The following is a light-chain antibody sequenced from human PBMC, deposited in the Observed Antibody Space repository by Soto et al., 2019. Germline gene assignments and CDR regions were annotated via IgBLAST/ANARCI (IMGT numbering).Light chain of an antibody. V-gene: IGLV2-14*01. CDR1: SSDVGGYNY. J-gene: IGLJ3*02. Sequence: QSVLTQPASVSGSPGQSITISCTGTSSDVGGYNYVSWYQQHPGKAPKLMIYDVSDRPSGISIRFSGSKSGNTASLTISGLQAEDEADYFCSSYTSSSTVVFGGGTKVTV. CDR2: DVS. CDR3: SSYTSSSTVV.